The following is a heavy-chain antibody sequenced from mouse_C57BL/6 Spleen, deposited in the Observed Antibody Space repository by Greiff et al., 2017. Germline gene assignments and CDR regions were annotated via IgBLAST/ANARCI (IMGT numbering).Heavy chain of an antibody. CDR3: GDGSSSFDY. Sequence: QVQLQQSGAELVKPGASVKISCKASGYAFSSSWMNWVKQRPGKGLEWIGRIYPGDGDTNYNGKFKGKATLTADKSSSTAYMQLSSLTSEDSAVYFCGDGSSSFDYWGQGTTLTVSS. CDR1: GYAFSSSW. V-gene: IGHV1-82*01. J-gene: IGHJ2*01. D-gene: IGHD1-1*01. CDR2: IYPGDGDT.